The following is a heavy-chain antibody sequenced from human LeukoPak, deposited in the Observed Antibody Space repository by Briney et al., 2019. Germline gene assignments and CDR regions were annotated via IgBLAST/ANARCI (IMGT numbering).Heavy chain of an antibody. CDR2: ISGGGGSGVNT. V-gene: IGHV3-23*01. Sequence: GGSLRLSCAASGFTFNNYAMNWVRQAPGRGLGWVSGISGGGGSGVNTYYADSVKGRFTISRDSSMNTLYLQMGNLRAEDTAVYYCASGCAGDCSQTGFDYWGQGTLVTVSS. CDR1: GFTFNNYA. CDR3: ASGCAGDCSQTGFDY. J-gene: IGHJ4*02. D-gene: IGHD2-21*02.